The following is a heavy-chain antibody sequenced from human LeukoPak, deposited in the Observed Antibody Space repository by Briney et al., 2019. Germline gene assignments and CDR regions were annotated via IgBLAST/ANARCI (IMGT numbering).Heavy chain of an antibody. CDR1: GFTFSSYE. D-gene: IGHD3-22*01. Sequence: PGGSLRLSCAASGFTFSSYEMNWVRQAPGKGLEWVSYISSSGSTIYYADSVKGRFTISRDNAKTSLYLQMNSLRAEDTAVYYCARATYDSSGYYFPPPRYFDYWGQGTLVTVSS. V-gene: IGHV3-48*03. CDR2: ISSSGSTI. CDR3: ARATYDSSGYYFPPPRYFDY. J-gene: IGHJ4*02.